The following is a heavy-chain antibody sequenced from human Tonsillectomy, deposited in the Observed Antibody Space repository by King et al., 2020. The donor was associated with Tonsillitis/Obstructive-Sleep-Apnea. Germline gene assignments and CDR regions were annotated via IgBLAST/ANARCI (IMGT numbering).Heavy chain of an antibody. CDR2: IYYSGST. V-gene: IGHV4-59*08. CDR1: GGAISSYY. J-gene: IGHJ6*03. Sequence: QLQESGPGLVKPSETLSLTCTVSGGAISSYYWSWIRQPPGKGLEWIGYIYYSGSTNYNPSLKSRVTISVDTSKNQFSLKLSSVTAADTAVYYCARQPPPLDYYYDMDVWGKGTTVTVSS. CDR3: ARQPPPLDYYYDMDV.